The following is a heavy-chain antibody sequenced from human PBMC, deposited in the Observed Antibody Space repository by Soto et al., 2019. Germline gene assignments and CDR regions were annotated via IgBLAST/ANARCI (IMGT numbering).Heavy chain of an antibody. V-gene: IGHV5-10-1*01. D-gene: IGHD3-3*01. J-gene: IGHJ5*02. CDR3: ARHRDYDFWSGYSRGGWFDP. CDR2: IDPSDSYT. Sequence: ESLKISCKGSGYSFTSYWISWVRQMPGKGLEWMGRIDPSDSYTNYSPSFQGHVTISADKSISTAYLQWSSLKASDTAMYYCARHRDYDFWSGYSRGGWFDPWGQGTLVTVSS. CDR1: GYSFTSYW.